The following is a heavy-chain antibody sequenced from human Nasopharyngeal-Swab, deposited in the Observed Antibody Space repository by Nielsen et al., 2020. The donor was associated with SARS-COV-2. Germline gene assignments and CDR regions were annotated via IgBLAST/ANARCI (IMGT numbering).Heavy chain of an antibody. D-gene: IGHD3-3*01. Sequence: WVRQAPGQRLEWMGWINAGNGNTKYSQKFQGRVTMTRNTSISTAYMELSSLRSEDTAVYYCASRYYDFWSSYPSAFDIWGQGTMVTVSS. J-gene: IGHJ3*02. CDR3: ASRYYDFWSSYPSAFDI. CDR2: INAGNGNT. V-gene: IGHV1-3*01.